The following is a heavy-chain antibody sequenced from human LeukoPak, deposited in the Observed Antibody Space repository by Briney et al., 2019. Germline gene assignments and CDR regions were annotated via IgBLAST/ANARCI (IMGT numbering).Heavy chain of an antibody. CDR1: GGSISSYY. CDR3: ASYDSSGYWAFDI. J-gene: IGHJ3*02. CDR2: IYYSGST. Sequence: SETLSLTYTVSGGSISSYYWSWIRQPPGKGLKWIGYIYYSGSTNYNPSLKSRVTISVDTSKNQFSLKLSSVTAADTAVYYCASYDSSGYWAFDIWGQGTMVTVSS. V-gene: IGHV4-59*01. D-gene: IGHD3-22*01.